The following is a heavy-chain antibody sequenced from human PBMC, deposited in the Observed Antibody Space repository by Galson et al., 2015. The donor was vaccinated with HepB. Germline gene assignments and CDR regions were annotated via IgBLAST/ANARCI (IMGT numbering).Heavy chain of an antibody. V-gene: IGHV3-7*03. Sequence: SLRLSCAASGFTFRNYDMSWVRQAPGKGLEWVANIREDGSEKRYVDSVKGRFTISRDNAKNSLFLQVHSLRAEDTAVYYCANYGGDCYTVDSWGQGTLVTVSS. CDR1: GFTFRNYD. CDR3: ANYGGDCYTVDS. CDR2: IREDGSEK. J-gene: IGHJ4*02. D-gene: IGHD2-21*02.